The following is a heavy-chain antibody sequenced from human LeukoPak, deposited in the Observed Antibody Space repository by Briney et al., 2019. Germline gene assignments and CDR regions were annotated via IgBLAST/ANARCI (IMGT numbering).Heavy chain of an antibody. V-gene: IGHV1-2*02. Sequence: ASVKVSCKASGYTFTGYYMHWVRQAPGQGLEWMGWINPNSGGTNYAQKFQGRVTMTRDTSISTAYMELSRLRSDDTAVYYCARRGDSSGYYSTVSAAFDIWGQGTMVTVSS. D-gene: IGHD3-22*01. CDR2: INPNSGGT. CDR3: ARRGDSSGYYSTVSAAFDI. J-gene: IGHJ3*02. CDR1: GYTFTGYY.